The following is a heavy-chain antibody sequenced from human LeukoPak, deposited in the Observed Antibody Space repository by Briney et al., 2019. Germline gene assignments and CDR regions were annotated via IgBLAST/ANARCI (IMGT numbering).Heavy chain of an antibody. V-gene: IGHV3-30*04. CDR1: GFTFSSYA. CDR3: ARDALKYSTLNWFDP. CDR2: ISYDGSNK. Sequence: GRSLRLSCAASGFTFSSYAMHWVRQAPGKGLEWVAVISYDGSNKYYADSVKGRFTISRDNSKNTPYLQMNSLRAEDTAVYYCARDALKYSTLNWFDPWGQGTLVTVSS. J-gene: IGHJ5*02. D-gene: IGHD6-6*01.